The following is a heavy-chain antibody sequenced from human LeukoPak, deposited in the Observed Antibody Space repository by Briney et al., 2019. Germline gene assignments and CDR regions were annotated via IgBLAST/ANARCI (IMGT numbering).Heavy chain of an antibody. Sequence: GGSLRLSCAASGFTFSSYSMNWVRQAPGKGLEWVSSISSSSSYIYYADSGKGRFTISRDNAKNSLYLQMNGLRAEDTAVYYCARVSRYYDSSGPFDYWGQGTLVTVPS. J-gene: IGHJ4*02. CDR2: ISSSSSYI. CDR3: ARVSRYYDSSGPFDY. D-gene: IGHD3-22*01. V-gene: IGHV3-21*01. CDR1: GFTFSSYS.